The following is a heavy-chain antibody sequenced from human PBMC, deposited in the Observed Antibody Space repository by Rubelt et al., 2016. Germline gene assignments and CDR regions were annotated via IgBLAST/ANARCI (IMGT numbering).Heavy chain of an antibody. D-gene: IGHD3-10*01. J-gene: IGHJ4*02. Sequence: GKGLEWMGRIDPSDSYTNYSPSFQGHVTISADKSISTAYLQWNSLKASDTAMYYCARADMVRGVISDYWGQGTLVTVSS. CDR3: ARADMVRGVISDY. V-gene: IGHV5-10-1*01. CDR2: IDPSDSYT.